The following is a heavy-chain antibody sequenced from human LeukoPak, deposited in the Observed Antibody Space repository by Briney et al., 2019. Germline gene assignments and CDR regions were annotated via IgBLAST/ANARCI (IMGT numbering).Heavy chain of an antibody. CDR3: ARWYDYDSKGYNYYFDY. Sequence: GGSLRLSCAASGFTFSSYNMNWVRQAPGKGLEWVSSTTSSSSYIYYADSVKGRFTISRDNAKNSVYLQMNSLRAEDTAVYYCARWYDYDSKGYNYYFDYWGQGTLVTVST. V-gene: IGHV3-21*01. D-gene: IGHD3-22*01. CDR2: TTSSSSYI. CDR1: GFTFSSYN. J-gene: IGHJ4*02.